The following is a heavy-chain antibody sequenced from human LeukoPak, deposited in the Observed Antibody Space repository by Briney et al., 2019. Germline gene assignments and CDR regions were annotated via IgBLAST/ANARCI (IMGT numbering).Heavy chain of an antibody. Sequence: PGGSLKLSCAASGFTFSSYSMNWVRQAPGKGLEWVSSISSSSSYIYYADSVKGRFTISRDNAKNSLYLQMNSLRAEDTAVYYCASGLPFPGYWGQGALVTVSS. D-gene: IGHD2-21*02. CDR2: ISSSSSYI. V-gene: IGHV3-21*01. CDR3: ASGLPFPGY. J-gene: IGHJ4*02. CDR1: GFTFSSYS.